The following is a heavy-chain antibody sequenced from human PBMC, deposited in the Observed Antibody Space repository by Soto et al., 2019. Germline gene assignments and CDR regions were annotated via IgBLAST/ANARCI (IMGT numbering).Heavy chain of an antibody. J-gene: IGHJ6*02. CDR2: INPSGGST. V-gene: IGHV1-46*01. Sequence: ASVKVSCKVSGYTFTSYYMHWVRQAPGQGLEWMGIINPSGGSTSYAQKFQGRVTMTRDTSTSTVYMELSSLRSEDTAVYYCARDRSPPNPDGWYHTYYYYYGMDVWGQGTTVTVSS. CDR1: GYTFTSYY. CDR3: ARDRSPPNPDGWYHTYYYYYGMDV. D-gene: IGHD6-19*01.